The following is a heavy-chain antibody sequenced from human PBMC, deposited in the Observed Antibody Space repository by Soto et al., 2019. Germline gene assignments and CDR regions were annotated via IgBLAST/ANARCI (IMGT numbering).Heavy chain of an antibody. CDR1: GFSLSTSGVG. CDR2: IYWDDDK. CDR3: AHGGLAYCGGDCFPGFDY. V-gene: IGHV2-5*02. D-gene: IGHD2-21*02. J-gene: IGHJ4*02. Sequence: QITLKESGPPLVKPTQTLTLTCTFSGFSLSTSGVGVGWIRQPPGKALEWLALIYWDDDKRYSPSLKSRLTITKDTSKNQVVLTMTNMDPVDTATYYCAHGGLAYCGGDCFPGFDYWGQGTLVTVSS.